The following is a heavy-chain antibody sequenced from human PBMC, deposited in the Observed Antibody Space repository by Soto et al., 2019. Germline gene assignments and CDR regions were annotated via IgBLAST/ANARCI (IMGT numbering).Heavy chain of an antibody. J-gene: IGHJ4*02. CDR1: GFTFSSYA. CDR2: ISGSGGNT. CDR3: AKGGGFDSSNYYYNFDY. Sequence: VQTGGALRLSCAASGFTFSSYAMSWVRQAPGKGLEWVSAISGSGGNTYYADSVKGPFTISRDNSKNTLYLQMNSLRAEDTAVYYCAKGGGFDSSNYYYNFDYWGQGTLVTVSS. V-gene: IGHV3-23*01. D-gene: IGHD3-22*01.